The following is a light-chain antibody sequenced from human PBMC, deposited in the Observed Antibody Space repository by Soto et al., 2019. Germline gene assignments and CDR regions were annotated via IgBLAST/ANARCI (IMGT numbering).Light chain of an antibody. CDR3: SSYRSSSTLYV. CDR2: EVS. CDR1: SSDVGGHNY. V-gene: IGLV2-14*01. J-gene: IGLJ1*01. Sequence: QSALTQPASVSGSPGQSITISCTGTSSDVGGHNYVSWYQQHPGKAPKLMIYEVSNRSSGVSNRFSGSKSGNTASLTISGLQAEDEADYYCSSYRSSSTLYVFGTGTKVTVL.